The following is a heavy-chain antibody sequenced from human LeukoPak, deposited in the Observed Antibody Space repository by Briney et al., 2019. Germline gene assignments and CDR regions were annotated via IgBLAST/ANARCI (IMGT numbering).Heavy chain of an antibody. CDR3: ARDQVPGSLLKFDP. D-gene: IGHD2-15*01. J-gene: IGHJ5*02. V-gene: IGHV1-2*02. Sequence: ASVKVSCKTSGYTFTGYYMNWVRQAPGQGLEWMGWINPNIGGTNYAQKFQGRVTMTRDTSISTAYMELSRLRSDDTAVYYCARDQVPGSLLKFDPWGQGTLVTVSS. CDR1: GYTFTGYY. CDR2: INPNIGGT.